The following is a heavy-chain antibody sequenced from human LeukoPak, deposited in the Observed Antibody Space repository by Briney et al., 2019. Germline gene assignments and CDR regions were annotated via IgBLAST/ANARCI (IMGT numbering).Heavy chain of an antibody. D-gene: IGHD2-2*01. V-gene: IGHV1-69*02. CDR1: GGTFSSYT. CDR2: IIPILGIA. CDR3: ASRPLYCSSTSCYSPYDY. J-gene: IGHJ4*02. Sequence: GASVKVSCKASGGTFSSYTISWVRQAPGQGLEWMGRIIPILGIANYAQKFQGRVTITADKSTSTAYMELSSLRSEDTAVYYRASRPLYCSSTSCYSPYDYWGQGTLVTVSS.